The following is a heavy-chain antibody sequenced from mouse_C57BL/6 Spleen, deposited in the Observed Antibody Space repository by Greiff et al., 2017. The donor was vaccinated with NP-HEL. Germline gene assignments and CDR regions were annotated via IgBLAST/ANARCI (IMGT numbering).Heavy chain of an antibody. Sequence: VKLQESGAELARPGASVKMSCKASGYTFTSYTMHWVKQRPGQGLEWIGYINPSSGYTKDNQKFKDKATLTADKSSSTAYMQLSSLTSEDSAVYDCARTHERWGQGTTLTVSS. CDR2: INPSSGYT. V-gene: IGHV1-4*01. CDR3: ARTHER. J-gene: IGHJ2*01. CDR1: GYTFTSYT.